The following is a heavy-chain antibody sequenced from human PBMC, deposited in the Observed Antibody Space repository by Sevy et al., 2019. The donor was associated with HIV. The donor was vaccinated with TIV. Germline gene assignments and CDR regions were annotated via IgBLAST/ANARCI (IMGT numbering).Heavy chain of an antibody. Sequence: GGSLRLSCVASGFTFSNYAMTRVRQTPGKGLEWVSGIGHNGDNTHHAGSVKGRFSISRDNSKNTLDLQMNSLRAEDTAVYYCAKGVRLGGPIYYGMDVWGQGTTVTVSS. V-gene: IGHV3-23*01. CDR2: IGHNGDNT. CDR3: AKGVRLGGPIYYGMDV. J-gene: IGHJ6*02. CDR1: GFTFSNYA. D-gene: IGHD3-10*02.